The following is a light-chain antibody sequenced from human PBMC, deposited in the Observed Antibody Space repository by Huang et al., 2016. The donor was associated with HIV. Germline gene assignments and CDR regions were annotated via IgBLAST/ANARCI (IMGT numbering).Light chain of an antibody. CDR3: QQYNDFRST. CDR2: AAS. CDR1: QIVSSH. V-gene: IGKV3-15*01. J-gene: IGKJ3*01. Sequence: ETVMTQSPVTPSVSPGDRASLSCRSSQIVSSHLAWYQQTPGQAPRLLIYAASTRATGVPARFSGSGAGTEFTLTISTLQSEESAVYYCQQYNDFRSTFGPGTRVEIK.